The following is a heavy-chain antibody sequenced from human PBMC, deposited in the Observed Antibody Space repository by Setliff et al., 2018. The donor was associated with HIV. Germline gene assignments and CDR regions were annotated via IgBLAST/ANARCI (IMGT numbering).Heavy chain of an antibody. J-gene: IGHJ5*02. CDR1: RFTFNTYA. D-gene: IGHD3-10*01. CDR3: AKLGGPESGSCES. CDR2: ISGSGVKT. Sequence: GGSLRLSYAASRFTFNTYAMTWVRQAPGKGLEWVSTISGSGVKTFYADSVKGRFTISRDNSKNTLYLEMNSLRAEDTAIYYCAKLGGPESGSCESWGQGTLVTVST. V-gene: IGHV3-23*01.